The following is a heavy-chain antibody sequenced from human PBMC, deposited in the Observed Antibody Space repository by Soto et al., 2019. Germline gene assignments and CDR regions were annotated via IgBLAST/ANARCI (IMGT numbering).Heavy chain of an antibody. CDR2: IYYSGST. CDR1: GGSISSGGYY. Sequence: SETLSLTCTVSGGSISSGGYYWSWIRQHPGKGLEWIGYIYYSGSTYYNPSLKSRATISVDTSKNQFSLKLSSVTAADTAVYYCARGLALPPGYYYDSSGYPAYGMDVWGQGTTVTVSS. CDR3: ARGLALPPGYYYDSSGYPAYGMDV. V-gene: IGHV4-31*03. J-gene: IGHJ6*02. D-gene: IGHD3-22*01.